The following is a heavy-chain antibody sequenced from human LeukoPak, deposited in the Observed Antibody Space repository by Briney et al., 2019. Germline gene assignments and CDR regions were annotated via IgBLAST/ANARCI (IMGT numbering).Heavy chain of an antibody. J-gene: IGHJ5*02. V-gene: IGHV4-38-2*01. Sequence: SETLSLTCAVSGYSISSGYYWGWIRQPPGKGLEWIGEINHSGSTNYNPSLKSRVTISVDTSKNQFSLKLSSVTAADTAVYYCARVGRLRYYYGSERRGWFDPWGQGTLVTVSS. CDR1: GYSISSGYY. D-gene: IGHD3-10*01. CDR2: INHSGST. CDR3: ARVGRLRYYYGSERRGWFDP.